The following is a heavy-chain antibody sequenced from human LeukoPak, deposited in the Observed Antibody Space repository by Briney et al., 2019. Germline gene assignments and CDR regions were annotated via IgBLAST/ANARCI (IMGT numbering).Heavy chain of an antibody. CDR3: AREDSSGYYFFDH. CDR2: INPNSGGT. V-gene: IGHV1-2*02. D-gene: IGHD3-22*01. J-gene: IGHJ4*02. Sequence: ASVKDSCKATGYIFTRYYMHWVRQAPGQGLEWMGWINPNSGGTNYAEKFQGRVTMTRDTSISTAYMELTRLRSDDTAVYYCAREDSSGYYFFDHWGQGTLVTVSS. CDR1: GYIFTRYY.